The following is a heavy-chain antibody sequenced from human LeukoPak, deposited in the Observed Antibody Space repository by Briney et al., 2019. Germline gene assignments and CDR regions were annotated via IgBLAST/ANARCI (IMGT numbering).Heavy chain of an antibody. CDR3: ATNDVFDI. CDR2: ILTKRGGETT. V-gene: IGHV3-15*01. Sequence: GGSLRLSCAASGFTFSEAWMSWVRRAPGKGLEWVGRILTKRGGETTDYAATVKGRFTISRDDSKETLYLQMDSLKTEDTAVYYCATNDVFDIWGQGTMVTVSS. J-gene: IGHJ3*02. CDR1: GFTFSEAW.